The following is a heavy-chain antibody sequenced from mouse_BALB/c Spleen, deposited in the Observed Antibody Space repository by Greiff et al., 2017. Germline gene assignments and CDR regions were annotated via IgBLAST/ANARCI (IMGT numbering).Heavy chain of an antibody. V-gene: IGHV5-4*02. CDR3: AYDYDGSYAMDY. CDR1: GFTFSDYY. J-gene: IGHJ4*01. D-gene: IGHD2-4*01. Sequence: EVKVVESGGGLVKPGGSLKLSCAASGFTFSDYYMYWVRQTPEKRLEWVATISDGGSYTYYPDSVKGRFTISRDNAKNNLYLQMSSLKSEDTAMYYCAYDYDGSYAMDYWGQGTSVTVSS. CDR2: ISDGGSYT.